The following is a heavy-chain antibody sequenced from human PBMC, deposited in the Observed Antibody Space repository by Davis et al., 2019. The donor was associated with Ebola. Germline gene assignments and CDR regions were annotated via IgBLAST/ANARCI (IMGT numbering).Heavy chain of an antibody. CDR3: ARDSAAALDY. Sequence: PGGSLRLPCVASGFSLSNHYMDWVRQAPGKGLEWVGRIKNDPNSYTANYAASVRGRFAIPRDDSKNSLWLQMNSLKREDTAVYYCARDSAAALDYWGQGALVTVSS. J-gene: IGHJ4*02. V-gene: IGHV3-72*01. D-gene: IGHD6-13*01. CDR1: GFSLSNHY. CDR2: IKNDPNSYTA.